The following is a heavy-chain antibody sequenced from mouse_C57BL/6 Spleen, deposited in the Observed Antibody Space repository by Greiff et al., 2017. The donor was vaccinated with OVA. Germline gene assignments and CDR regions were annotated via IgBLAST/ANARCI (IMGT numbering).Heavy chain of an antibody. Sequence: EVMLVESGGGLVQPGGSLKLSCAASGFTFSDYYMYWVRQTPEKRLEWVAYISNGGGSTYYPDTVTGRFTISRDNAKNTLYLQMSRLKSEDTAMYYCARQGSSSWYAYWGQGTLVTVSA. D-gene: IGHD1-1*01. V-gene: IGHV5-12*01. CDR2: ISNGGGST. CDR3: ARQGSSSWYAY. J-gene: IGHJ3*01. CDR1: GFTFSDYY.